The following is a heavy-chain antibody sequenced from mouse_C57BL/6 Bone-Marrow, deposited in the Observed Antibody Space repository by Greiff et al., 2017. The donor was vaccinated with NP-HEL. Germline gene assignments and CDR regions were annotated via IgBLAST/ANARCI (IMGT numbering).Heavy chain of an antibody. Sequence: LQESGPELVKPGASVKISCKASGYSFTSYYIHWVKQRPGQGLEWIGWIYPGSGNTKYNEKFKGKATLTADTSSSTAYMQLSSLTSEDSAVYYCARWGRLRRPFDYWGQGTTLTVSS. CDR2: IYPGSGNT. V-gene: IGHV1-66*01. D-gene: IGHD2-4*01. CDR1: GYSFTSYY. J-gene: IGHJ2*01. CDR3: ARWGRLRRPFDY.